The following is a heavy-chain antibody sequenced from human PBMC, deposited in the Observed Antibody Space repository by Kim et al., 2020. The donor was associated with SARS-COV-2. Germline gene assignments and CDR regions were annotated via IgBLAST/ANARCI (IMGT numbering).Heavy chain of an antibody. CDR3: TSDLPGEREFNY. D-gene: IGHD3-10*01. CDR2: INGTGRHI. CDR1: GFSFSTHG. Sequence: GGSLRLSCAASGFSFSTHGMTWVRQAPGQGLEWVSFINGTGRHILYADSVKGRFTISRDNAKNSLYLQMNSLRAEDSAVYYCTSDLPGEREFNYWGLGT. V-gene: IGHV3-21*05. J-gene: IGHJ4*02.